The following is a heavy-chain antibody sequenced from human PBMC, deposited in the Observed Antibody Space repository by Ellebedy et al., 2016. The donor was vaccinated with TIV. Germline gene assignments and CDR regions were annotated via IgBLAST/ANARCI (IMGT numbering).Heavy chain of an antibody. V-gene: IGHV1-18*04. CDR3: AKERGTVLIPEAFDV. CDR2: ISGYNGNT. Sequence: AASVKVSCNASGYTFSNYGISWVRQAPGQGLEWMAWISGYNGNTHYAQQFQDRVTTTTNTATGTAYMELRSLRSDDTAVYYCAKERGTVLIPEAFDVWGQGTVVIVSS. D-gene: IGHD4-23*01. CDR1: GYTFSNYG. J-gene: IGHJ3*01.